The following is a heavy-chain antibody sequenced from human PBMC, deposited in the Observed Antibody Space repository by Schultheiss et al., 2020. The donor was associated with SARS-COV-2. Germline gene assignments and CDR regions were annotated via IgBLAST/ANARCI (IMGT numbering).Heavy chain of an antibody. CDR1: GFTFTTYS. CDR3: ARDIWSGGHYYFDF. J-gene: IGHJ4*02. D-gene: IGHD3-3*01. Sequence: GGSLRLSCAGSGFTFTTYSMSWVRQAPGKGLEWVSAISGSGGSTYYADSVKGRFTISRDNSKNTLYLQMNSLRDEDTAVYYCARDIWSGGHYYFDFWGQGTLVTVSS. V-gene: IGHV3-23*01. CDR2: ISGSGGST.